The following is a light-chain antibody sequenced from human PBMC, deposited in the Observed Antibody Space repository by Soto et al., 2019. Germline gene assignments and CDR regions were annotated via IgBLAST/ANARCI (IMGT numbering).Light chain of an antibody. CDR2: DAS. V-gene: IGKV1-5*01. CDR1: QSISSW. CDR3: QQYNSYSPWT. J-gene: IGKJ1*01. Sequence: TQISQSPSTLSASVGDRVTITCRASQSISSWLAWYQQKPGKAPKLLIYDASSLESGVPSRFSGSGSGTEFTLTISSLQPDDFATYYCQQYNSYSPWTFGQGTKVDIK.